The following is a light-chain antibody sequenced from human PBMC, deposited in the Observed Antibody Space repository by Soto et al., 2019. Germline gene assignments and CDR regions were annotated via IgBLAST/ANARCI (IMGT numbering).Light chain of an antibody. J-gene: IGLJ2*01. CDR1: SSNIGAGYH. Sequence: QSVLTQPPSVSGAPGQRVTISCTGSSSNIGAGYHVHWYLQFPGTAPKLLIYGNSDRPSGVPDRFSGSKSGTSASLTITGLQAEDEAHYYCQSYDNSLSASIFGGGTKVTVL. V-gene: IGLV1-40*01. CDR2: GNS. CDR3: QSYDNSLSASI.